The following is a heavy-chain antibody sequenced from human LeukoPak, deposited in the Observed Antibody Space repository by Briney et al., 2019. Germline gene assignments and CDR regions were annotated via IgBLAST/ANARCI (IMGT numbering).Heavy chain of an antibody. J-gene: IGHJ6*03. V-gene: IGHV3-43*02. CDR2: ISGDGGST. Sequence: GGSLRLSCAASGFTFDDYAMHWVRQAPGKGPEWVSLISGDGGSTYYADSVKGRFTISRDNSKNSLYLQMNSLRTEDTALYYCAKGYFYYYYMDVWGKGTTVTVS. CDR3: AKGYFYYYYMDV. D-gene: IGHD1-14*01. CDR1: GFTFDDYA.